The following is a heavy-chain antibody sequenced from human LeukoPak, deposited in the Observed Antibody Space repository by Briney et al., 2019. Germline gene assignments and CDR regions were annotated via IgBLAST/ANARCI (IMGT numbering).Heavy chain of an antibody. D-gene: IGHD2-15*01. CDR3: AREFESGDSWHHANWFDP. V-gene: IGHV1-8*03. CDR1: GYTFTRYD. CDR2: MNPNSGHT. J-gene: IGHJ5*02. Sequence: RASVKVSCKASGYTFTRYDINWVRQAAGQGLEWMGWMNPNSGHTGYAQKFQGRVTITRNTSISTAYMELRSLRSEDTAVYYCAREFESGDSWHHANWFDPWGQGTLVTVSS.